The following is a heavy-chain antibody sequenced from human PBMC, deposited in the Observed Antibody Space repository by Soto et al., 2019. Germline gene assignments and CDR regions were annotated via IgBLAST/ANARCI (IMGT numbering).Heavy chain of an antibody. Sequence: EVQLLESGGGLVQPGGSLRLSCAASGFPFSSYAMSWVRHAPDKGLEWVSAIGFTGDSTFYADPVKGRFTISRDNSKNTLYLQMNSLRAEDTAVYFCARRFSSSSFYFDYWGQGTLVTVSS. J-gene: IGHJ4*02. CDR3: ARRFSSSSFYFDY. CDR1: GFPFSSYA. CDR2: IGFTGDST. D-gene: IGHD6-6*01. V-gene: IGHV3-23*01.